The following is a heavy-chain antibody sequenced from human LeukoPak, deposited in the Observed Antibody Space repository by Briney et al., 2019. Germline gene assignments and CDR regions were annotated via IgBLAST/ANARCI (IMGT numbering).Heavy chain of an antibody. CDR3: ARDLRQGIAARGNYYYMDG. V-gene: IGHV4-34*01. CDR2: INHSGST. D-gene: IGHD6-6*01. Sequence: TSETLSLTCAVYGGPFSDYYWSWTRQPPGKGLEWIGEINHSGSTNYNPSLKSRVNISVDTSKNQFSLKLSSVTAADTAVYYCARDLRQGIAARGNYYYMDGWGKGTTVTVSS. CDR1: GGPFSDYY. J-gene: IGHJ6*03.